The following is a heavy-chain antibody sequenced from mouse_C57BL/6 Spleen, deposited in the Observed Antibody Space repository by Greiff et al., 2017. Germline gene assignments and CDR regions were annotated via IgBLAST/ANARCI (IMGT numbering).Heavy chain of an antibody. CDR1: GYTFTSYW. CDR2: IYPGSGST. V-gene: IGHV1-55*01. CDR3: ASPSYNSSSVPYYFDY. Sequence: QVQLQQPGAELVKPGASVKMSCKASGYTFTSYWITWVKQRPGQGLEWIGDIYPGSGSTNYNEKFKSKATLTVDTSSSTAYMQLSSLTSEDSAVDYCASPSYNSSSVPYYFDYWGQGTTLTVSS. D-gene: IGHD1-1*01. J-gene: IGHJ2*01.